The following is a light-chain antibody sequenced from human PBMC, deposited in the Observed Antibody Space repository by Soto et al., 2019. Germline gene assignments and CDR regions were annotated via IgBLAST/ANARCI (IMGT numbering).Light chain of an antibody. J-gene: IGLJ1*01. CDR2: EVT. Sequence: SVLTQPASVSGSPGQSITISCTGTTSDFGFYNYVSWYQHHPGKAPKLLIYEVTNRHSGVSNRSSGSKSGNTASLTISGLQAEDEADYYCSSYTSSTDYVFGTGTKVTVL. CDR1: TSDFGFYNY. CDR3: SSYTSSTDYV. V-gene: IGLV2-14*01.